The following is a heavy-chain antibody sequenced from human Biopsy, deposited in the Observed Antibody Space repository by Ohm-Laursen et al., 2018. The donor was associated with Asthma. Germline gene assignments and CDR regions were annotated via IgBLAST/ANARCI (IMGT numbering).Heavy chain of an antibody. Sequence: SLRLSCAASGFTFSDYYMSWIRQAPGKGLEWVSYISSSGGTIYYADSVKGRFTISRDNARNSLFLQMTSLGAEDTAVYYCASECTVATCPLAYWGQGALVTVSS. V-gene: IGHV3-11*01. J-gene: IGHJ4*02. CDR3: ASECTVATCPLAY. CDR1: GFTFSDYY. CDR2: ISSSGGTI. D-gene: IGHD2-8*02.